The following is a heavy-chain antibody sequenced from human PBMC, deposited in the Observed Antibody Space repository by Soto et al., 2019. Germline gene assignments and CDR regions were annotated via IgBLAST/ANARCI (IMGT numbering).Heavy chain of an antibody. Sequence: GGSLRLSCAASGFTFSSYAMHWVRQAPGKGLEWVAVISYDGSNKYYADSVKGRFTISRDNSKNTLYLKMNSLRAEDTAVYYCSRDRSTEYQPSGYSSGWYSGYFDYWGQGTLVTVSS. D-gene: IGHD6-19*01. CDR2: ISYDGSNK. V-gene: IGHV3-30-3*01. CDR3: SRDRSTEYQPSGYSSGWYSGYFDY. CDR1: GFTFSSYA. J-gene: IGHJ4*02.